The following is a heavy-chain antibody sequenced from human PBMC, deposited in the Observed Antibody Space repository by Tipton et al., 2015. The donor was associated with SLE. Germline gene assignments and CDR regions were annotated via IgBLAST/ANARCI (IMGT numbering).Heavy chain of an antibody. CDR2: LYTSGST. D-gene: IGHD6-6*01. V-gene: IGHV4-61*02. CDR3: AKYSSSSWLTWYFDS. J-gene: IGHJ4*02. CDR1: GGSISSGSSY. Sequence: PGLVKPSQTLSLTCTVSGGSISSGSSYWSWLRQPAGKGLEWIGHLYTSGSTNYNPSLKSRVTISVDSSKNQFSLKVSSVTAADTAVYYCAKYSSSSWLTWYFDSWGQGTLVTVSS.